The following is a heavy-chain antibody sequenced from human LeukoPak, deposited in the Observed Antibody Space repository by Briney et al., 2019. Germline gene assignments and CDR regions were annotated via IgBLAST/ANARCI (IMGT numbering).Heavy chain of an antibody. Sequence: GGSLRLSCAASGFTFDDYGMSWVRQAPGKGLEWVSGINWKGDSTRYADSVKGRFTISRDNSENTLYLQMNSLRAEDTAVYYCAKEEQYSYAIWGQGTLVTVSS. CDR1: GFTFDDYG. CDR3: AKEEQYSYAI. CDR2: INWKGDST. J-gene: IGHJ4*02. V-gene: IGHV3-20*04. D-gene: IGHD5-18*01.